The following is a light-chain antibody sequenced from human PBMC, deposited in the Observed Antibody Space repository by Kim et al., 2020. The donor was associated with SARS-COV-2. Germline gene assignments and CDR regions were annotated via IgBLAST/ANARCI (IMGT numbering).Light chain of an antibody. J-gene: IGLJ2*01. CDR1: TGDVTSGHY. Sequence: PVGTFTLTCVSSTGDVTSGHYPYWFQQKPGQAPKTLIYDTNNKHSWTPARFSGSLLGGKATLTLSGAQPEDEAEYYCLLAYSGARVFGGGTNLTVL. V-gene: IGLV7-46*01. CDR2: DTN. CDR3: LLAYSGARV.